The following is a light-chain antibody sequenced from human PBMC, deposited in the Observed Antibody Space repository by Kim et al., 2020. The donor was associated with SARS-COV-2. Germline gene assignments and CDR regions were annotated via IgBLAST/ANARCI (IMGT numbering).Light chain of an antibody. Sequence: EIVMTQSPATLSVSPGERATLSCRASQSVSSNFAWYQQKPGQAPSLLIYGASTRATVIPARCSSSGSGTEFTLTISRLQYEDFAVYYCQHYNNWWTFGQGTKVDIK. CDR1: QSVSSN. CDR3: QHYNNWWT. CDR2: GAS. J-gene: IGKJ1*01. V-gene: IGKV3-15*01.